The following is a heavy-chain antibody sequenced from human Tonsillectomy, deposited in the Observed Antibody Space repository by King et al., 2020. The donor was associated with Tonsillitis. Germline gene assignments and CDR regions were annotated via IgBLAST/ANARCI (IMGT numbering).Heavy chain of an antibody. D-gene: IGHD3-3*01. V-gene: IGHV5-51*01. J-gene: IGHJ4*02. CDR3: ARQAANHDVDY. Sequence: QLVQSGAEVKKPGASLKISCKGSGYSFAYYYIAWVRQMPGKGLEWVGLIYLGDSDIRYSPSFKGQVAISADKSITTAYLQWNSLKASDTAMYYCARQAANHDVDYGGQGTLVTVSS. CDR2: IYLGDSDI. CDR1: GYSFAYYY.